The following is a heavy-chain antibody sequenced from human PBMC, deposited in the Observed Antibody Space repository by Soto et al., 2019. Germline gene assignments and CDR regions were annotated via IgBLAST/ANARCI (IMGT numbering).Heavy chain of an antibody. D-gene: IGHD2-15*01. J-gene: IGHJ4*02. CDR1: GFTFSSFA. Sequence: QVQLVESGGGVVQPGRSLRLSSAASGFTFSSFAMHWVRQAPGKGLEWVAVVWHDGSNAHYAVSVKGRFTISRDNSKKTLYLQMNSLRAEDTAVYHCARESLGYCSGGSCSLGYWGQGTLVTVSS. CDR2: VWHDGSNA. CDR3: ARESLGYCSGGSCSLGY. V-gene: IGHV3-33*01.